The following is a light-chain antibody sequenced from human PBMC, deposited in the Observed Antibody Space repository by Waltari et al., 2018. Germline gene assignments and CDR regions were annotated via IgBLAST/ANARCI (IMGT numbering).Light chain of an antibody. CDR3: CSYAGSYTWV. Sequence: SALPQPRSVSGPPGQSVTISCTGTTNNLASYNHLSWYQQHPGKAPKLIILDVTKRPSGVPDRLSGSKSGNTASLTISGLRAEDEAEYYCCSYAGSYTWVFGGGTKLTVV. CDR2: DVT. J-gene: IGLJ3*02. V-gene: IGLV2-11*01. CDR1: TNNLASYNH.